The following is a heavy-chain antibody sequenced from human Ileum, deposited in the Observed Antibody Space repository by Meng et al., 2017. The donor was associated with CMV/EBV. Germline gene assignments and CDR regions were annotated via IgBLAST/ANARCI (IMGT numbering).Heavy chain of an antibody. V-gene: IGHV3-72*01. CDR3: ARSNFAYHLDY. D-gene: IGHD3-3*02. Sequence: CSTSGYIFSDDYIDWVRQAPGRGLEWVGLTRNKANSYTTEYAASVQGRFTISRDDSKNSVYLQMNSLKNEDTAVYYCARSNFAYHLDYWGQGTLVTVSS. CDR1: GYIFSDDY. CDR2: TRNKANSYTT. J-gene: IGHJ4*02.